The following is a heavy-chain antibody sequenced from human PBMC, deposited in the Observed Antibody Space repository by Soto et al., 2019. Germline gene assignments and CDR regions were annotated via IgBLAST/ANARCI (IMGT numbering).Heavy chain of an antibody. D-gene: IGHD3-22*01. V-gene: IGHV7-4-1*01. CDR1: GCTFTSYA. J-gene: IGHJ5*02. CDR3: ARDSSEDYYDSSGYYPYNWFDP. Sequence: ASLKVSCKASGCTFTSYAMNWVRQAPGQGLEWMGWINTNTGNPTYAQGFTGRFVFSLDTSVSTAYLQICSLKAEDTAVYYCARDSSEDYYDSSGYYPYNWFDPWGQGTLVTVSS. CDR2: INTNTGNP.